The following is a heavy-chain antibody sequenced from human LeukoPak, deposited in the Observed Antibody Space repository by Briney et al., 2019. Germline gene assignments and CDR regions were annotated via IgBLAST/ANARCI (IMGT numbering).Heavy chain of an antibody. CDR3: ARGASWNDAEDY. Sequence: GGSLKLSCAASGFTFSGSAMHWVRQASGKGLEWVGRIRSKANSYATAYGASVKGRFTISRDDSKNMVYLQMSSLKTEDTAVYYCARGASWNDAEDYWGQGTLVTVSS. V-gene: IGHV3-73*01. CDR2: IRSKANSYAT. D-gene: IGHD1-1*01. CDR1: GFTFSGSA. J-gene: IGHJ4*02.